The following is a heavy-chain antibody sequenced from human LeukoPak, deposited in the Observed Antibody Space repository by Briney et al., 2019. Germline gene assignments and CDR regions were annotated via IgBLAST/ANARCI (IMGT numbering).Heavy chain of an antibody. J-gene: IGHJ4*02. CDR2: ISGSGGST. V-gene: IGHV3-23*01. CDR1: GFTFSSYA. Sequence: PGGSLRLSCAASGFTFSSYAMSWVRQAPGKGLEWVSAISGSGGSTYYADSVKGRFTISRDNSKNTLYLQMNSLRAEDTAVYYCAKDSSGTWFGGDSQWGQGTLVTVSS. D-gene: IGHD3-10*01. CDR3: AKDSSGTWFGGDSQ.